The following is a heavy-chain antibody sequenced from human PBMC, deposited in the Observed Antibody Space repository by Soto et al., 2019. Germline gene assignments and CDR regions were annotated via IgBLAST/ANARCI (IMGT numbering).Heavy chain of an antibody. CDR2: ISYDGGNK. CDR1: GFTFSSYA. V-gene: IGHV3-30-3*01. J-gene: IGHJ4*02. CDR3: ARDSGYSSGWLVDY. Sequence: GGSLRLSCAASGFTFSSYAMHWVRQAPGKGLEWVAVISYDGGNKYYADSVKGRFTISRDNSKNTLYLQMNSLRAEDTSVYYCARDSGYSSGWLVDYWGQGTLVTVSS. D-gene: IGHD6-19*01.